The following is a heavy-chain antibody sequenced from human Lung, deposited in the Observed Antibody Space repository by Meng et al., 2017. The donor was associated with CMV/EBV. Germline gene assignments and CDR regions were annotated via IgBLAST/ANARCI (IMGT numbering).Heavy chain of an antibody. Sequence: QLEESGPVLVKPPQPLPLTCTVSGGSISSGGYYWSWIRQHPGKGLEWIGYIHSSGSTYYNPSLRSRLTISVDTSKNQFSLKLSSVTAADTAVYYCARASYGSGSPLGESWFDPWGQGTLVTVSS. CDR2: IHSSGST. J-gene: IGHJ5*02. CDR1: GGSISSGGYY. D-gene: IGHD3-10*01. CDR3: ARASYGSGSPLGESWFDP. V-gene: IGHV4-31*03.